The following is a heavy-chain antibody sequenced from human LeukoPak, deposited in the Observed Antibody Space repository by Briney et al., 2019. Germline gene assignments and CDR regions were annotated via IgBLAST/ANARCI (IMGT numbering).Heavy chain of an antibody. Sequence: AGGSLRLSCAASGFTFSSYAMNWVRQAPGKGLEWVSGISGSGGSTYHADSVKGRFTISRDNSKNTLYLQMNSLRGEDTAVYYCAILPPHYYYDTSGYSDSWGQGTLVTVSS. D-gene: IGHD3-22*01. J-gene: IGHJ4*02. V-gene: IGHV3-23*01. CDR3: AILPPHYYYDTSGYSDS. CDR2: ISGSGGST. CDR1: GFTFSSYA.